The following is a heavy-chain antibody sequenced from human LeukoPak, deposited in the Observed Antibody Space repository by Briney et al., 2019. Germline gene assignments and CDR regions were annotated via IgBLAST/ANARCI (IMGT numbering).Heavy chain of an antibody. CDR1: GFTFSSYG. J-gene: IGHJ4*02. CDR2: ISSSSSTI. D-gene: IGHD2-15*01. V-gene: IGHV3-48*01. Sequence: GGSLRLSCAASGFTFSSYGMTWVRQAPGKGLEWVSYISSSSSTIYYADSVKGRFTISRDNAKNSLYLQMNSMRAEDTAVYYCARGWHYFDYWGQGTLVTVSS. CDR3: ARGWHYFDY.